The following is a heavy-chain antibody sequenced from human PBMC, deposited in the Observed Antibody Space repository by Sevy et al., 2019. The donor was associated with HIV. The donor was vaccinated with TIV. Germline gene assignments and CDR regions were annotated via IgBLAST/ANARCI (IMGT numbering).Heavy chain of an antibody. CDR3: ARRFYCSGGSCYSGHWFDP. CDR2: IYYSGST. CDR1: GGSISSGDYY. Sequence: SETLSLTYTVSGGSISSGDYYWSWIRQPPGKGLEWIGYIYYSGSTYYNPSLKSRVTISVDTSKNQFSLKLSSVTAADTAVYYCARRFYCSGGSCYSGHWFDPWGQGTLVTVSS. V-gene: IGHV4-30-4*01. D-gene: IGHD2-15*01. J-gene: IGHJ5*02.